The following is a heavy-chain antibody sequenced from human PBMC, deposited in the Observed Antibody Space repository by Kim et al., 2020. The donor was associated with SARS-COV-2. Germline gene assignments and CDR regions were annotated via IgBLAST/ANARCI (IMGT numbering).Heavy chain of an antibody. Sequence: SETLSLTCTVSGGSISSYYWNWIRQSPGKGLEWIGYIYDSGSTNYNPSLKSRVTISVDTSKNQFSLQLSSVTAADTAVYYCAREYSSSWYMDYWGQGNLV. J-gene: IGHJ4*02. V-gene: IGHV4-59*13. CDR3: AREYSSSWYMDY. CDR2: IYDSGST. CDR1: GGSISSYY. D-gene: IGHD6-13*01.